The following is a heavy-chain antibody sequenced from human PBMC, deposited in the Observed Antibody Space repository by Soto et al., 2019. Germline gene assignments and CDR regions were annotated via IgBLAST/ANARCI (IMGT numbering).Heavy chain of an antibody. CDR3: ATCDSRGYDKPAVY. J-gene: IGHJ4*02. CDR2: ISVYNGNT. Sequence: QVQLVQSGAEVKKSGASVRVSCKTSGYTFTSYGITWVRQAPGQGLEWMGMISVYNGNTNYAQKFQGRVTMTRDTSTSTAYLELRNLGYDDTALYCCATCDSRGYDKPAVYWGQGTTVTVSS. V-gene: IGHV1-18*01. CDR1: GYTFTSYG. D-gene: IGHD3-22*01.